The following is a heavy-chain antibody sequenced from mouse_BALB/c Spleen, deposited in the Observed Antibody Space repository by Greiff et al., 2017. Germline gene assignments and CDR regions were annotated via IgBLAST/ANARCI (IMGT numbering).Heavy chain of an antibody. CDR2: INPGSGGT. V-gene: IGHV1-54*01. D-gene: IGHD2-3*01. CDR3: SHYDVDYYAMDY. CDR1: GYAFTNYL. Sequence: QVQLKQSGAELVRPGTSVKVSCKASGYAFTNYLIEWVKQRPGQGLEWIGVINPGSGGTNYNEKFKGKATLTADKSSSTAYMQLSSLTSDDSAVYFCSHYDVDYYAMDYWGQGTSVTVSS. J-gene: IGHJ4*01.